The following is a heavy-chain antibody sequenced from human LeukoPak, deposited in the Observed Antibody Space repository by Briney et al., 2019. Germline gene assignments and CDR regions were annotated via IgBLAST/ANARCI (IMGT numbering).Heavy chain of an antibody. CDR2: ISYDVNNK. Sequence: GRSLRLSCAAAGFIFSSYTMHWVRQAPGKGLEWVADISYDVNNKYYADSVKGRFTISRDNSKNTLYLQMNSLRAEDTAVYYCASCRGSCYSGQYYFHYWGQGTLVTVSS. D-gene: IGHD2-15*01. J-gene: IGHJ4*02. CDR1: GFIFSSYT. CDR3: ASCRGSCYSGQYYFHY. V-gene: IGHV3-30*04.